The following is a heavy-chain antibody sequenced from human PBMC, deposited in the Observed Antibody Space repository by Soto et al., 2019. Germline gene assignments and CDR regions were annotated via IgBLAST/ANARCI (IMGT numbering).Heavy chain of an antibody. Sequence: EVQLLESGGGLVQPGGSLRLSCAASGFTFSSYAMSWVRQAPGKGLEWVSASSGSGGSTYYADSVKGRFTISRDNSKNALYLQMNSLRAEDTAVYYCAKDHCSGGSCYSYYYYGMDVWGQGTTVTVSS. D-gene: IGHD2-15*01. CDR1: GFTFSSYA. CDR3: AKDHCSGGSCYSYYYYGMDV. V-gene: IGHV3-23*01. J-gene: IGHJ6*02. CDR2: SSGSGGST.